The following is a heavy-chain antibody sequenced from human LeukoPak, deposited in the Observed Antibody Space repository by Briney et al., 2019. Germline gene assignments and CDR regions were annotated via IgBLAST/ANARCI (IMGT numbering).Heavy chain of an antibody. Sequence: SETLSLTCSVSGGSISSYYWNWIRQPPGKGLEGVGYIHYSGSTTYNPSLNSRVTISIDMSQNQFSLNLTSVTAADTAVYYCARDFVGLKSYGMDVWGQGTAVTVSS. D-gene: IGHD3-3*01. CDR1: GGSISSYY. V-gene: IGHV4-59*01. J-gene: IGHJ6*02. CDR3: ARDFVGLKSYGMDV. CDR2: IHYSGST.